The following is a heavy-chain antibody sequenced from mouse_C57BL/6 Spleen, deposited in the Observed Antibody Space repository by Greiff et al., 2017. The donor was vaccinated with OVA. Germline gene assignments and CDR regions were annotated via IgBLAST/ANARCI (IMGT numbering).Heavy chain of an antibody. CDR3: ARNEGGYDGYYQGYFDV. CDR2: FYPGSGSI. V-gene: IGHV1-62-2*01. J-gene: IGHJ1*03. CDR1: GYTFTEYT. Sequence: VQLKESGAELVKPGASVKLSCKASGYTFTEYTIHWVKQRSGQGLEWIGWFYPGSGSITSNEKLKDKATLTAAKSSSTVYMELSRLRAEDSAVYFCARNEGGYDGYYQGYFDVWGTGTTVTVSS. D-gene: IGHD2-3*01.